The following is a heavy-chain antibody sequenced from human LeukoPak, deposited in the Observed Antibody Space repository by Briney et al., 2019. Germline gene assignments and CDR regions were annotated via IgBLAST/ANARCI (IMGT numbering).Heavy chain of an antibody. J-gene: IGHJ4*02. CDR2: IHSSGST. CDR1: GGSISSYY. D-gene: IGHD3-10*01. V-gene: IGHV4-4*07. CDR3: AREAVHYGSGSLDY. Sequence: SETLSLTCTVSGGSISSYYWCWIRQPAGKGLEWIGRIHSSGSTNYSPSLKSRVAMSLDTSKNQFSLELSSVTAADTAVYYCAREAVHYGSGSLDYWGQGTLVTVSS.